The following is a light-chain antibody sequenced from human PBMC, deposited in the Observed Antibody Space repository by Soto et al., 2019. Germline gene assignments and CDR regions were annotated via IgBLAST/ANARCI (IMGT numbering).Light chain of an antibody. Sequence: IQMTQSPSSLSASVGDRVTIPCRASHTISRNLNWYQQKPGKAPKLLIYAASSLQSGVPSRFSGSGSGTDFTLAISSLQPEDFATYYCQQSDSIPITFGQGTRLEIK. CDR3: QQSDSIPIT. V-gene: IGKV1-39*01. J-gene: IGKJ5*01. CDR2: AAS. CDR1: HTISRN.